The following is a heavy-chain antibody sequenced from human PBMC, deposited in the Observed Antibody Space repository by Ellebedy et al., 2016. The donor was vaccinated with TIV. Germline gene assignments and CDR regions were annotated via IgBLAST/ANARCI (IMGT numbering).Heavy chain of an antibody. CDR2: INHSGST. CDR1: GGSLSSDY. CDR3: ARAFQYSSGWAFDY. D-gene: IGHD6-19*01. J-gene: IGHJ4*02. Sequence: MPGGSLRLSCAVHGGSLSSDYWSWICQSPEKGLEWIGEINHSGSTSYNPSLKSRVSISVDTPKKQFSLKLSSVTAADTAVYYCARAFQYSSGWAFDYWGQGTLVTVSS. V-gene: IGHV4-34*01.